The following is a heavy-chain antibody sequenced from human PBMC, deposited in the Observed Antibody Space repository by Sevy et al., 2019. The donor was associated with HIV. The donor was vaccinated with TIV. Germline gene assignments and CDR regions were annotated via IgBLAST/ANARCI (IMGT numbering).Heavy chain of an antibody. CDR1: GFTFSRYW. J-gene: IGHJ4*02. D-gene: IGHD1-26*01. Sequence: GGSLRLSCAASGFTFSRYWMSWVRQAPGKGLEWVANIKQDGSEKYYVDSVKGRFTLSRDNAKNSLYLQMNSLRAEDKAVYYCAGHVDVVGFSVSFDYWGQGTLVTVSS. CDR3: AGHVDVVGFSVSFDY. V-gene: IGHV3-7*01. CDR2: IKQDGSEK.